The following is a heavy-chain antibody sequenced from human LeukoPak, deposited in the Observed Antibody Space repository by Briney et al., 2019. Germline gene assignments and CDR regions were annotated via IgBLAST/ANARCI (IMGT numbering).Heavy chain of an antibody. J-gene: IGHJ4*02. CDR2: IRYDGSNK. V-gene: IGHV3-30*02. D-gene: IGHD4-17*01. Sequence: GGSLRLSCAASGFTFSSYGMHWARQAPGKGLEWVAFIRYDGSNKYYADSVKGRFTISRDNAKNSLYLQVNSLRAEDTAVCYCARRGMTTTAIDYWGQGTLVTVSS. CDR3: ARRGMTTTAIDY. CDR1: GFTFSSYG.